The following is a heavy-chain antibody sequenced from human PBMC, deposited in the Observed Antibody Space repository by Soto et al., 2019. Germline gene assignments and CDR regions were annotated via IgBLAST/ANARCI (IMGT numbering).Heavy chain of an antibody. V-gene: IGHV4-61*01. Sequence: SETLSLTCTISGGSVSSGSYYWSWIRQPPGKGLEWIGYIYYSGSTNYNPSLKSRVTISVDTSKNQFSLKLSSVTAADTAVYYCARMTARPNWGQGTLVTVSS. CDR2: IYYSGST. J-gene: IGHJ4*02. D-gene: IGHD5-18*01. CDR3: ARMTARPN. CDR1: GGSVSSGSYY.